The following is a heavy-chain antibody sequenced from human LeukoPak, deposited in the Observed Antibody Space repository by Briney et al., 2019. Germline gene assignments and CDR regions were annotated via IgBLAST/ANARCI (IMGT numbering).Heavy chain of an antibody. Sequence: SETLSPTCTVSGGSISSYYWSWIRQPPGKGLEWIGYTYYSGSTNYNPSLKSRVTISVDTSKNQFSLKLSSVTAADTAVYYCARRPRGGDPFIGEYFDYWGQGTLVTVSS. CDR2: TYYSGST. CDR1: GGSISSYY. CDR3: ARRPRGGDPFIGEYFDY. D-gene: IGHD2-21*02. V-gene: IGHV4-59*01. J-gene: IGHJ4*02.